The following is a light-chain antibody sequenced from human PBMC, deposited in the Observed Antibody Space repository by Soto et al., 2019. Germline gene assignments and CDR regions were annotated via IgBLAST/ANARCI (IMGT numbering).Light chain of an antibody. J-gene: IGLJ1*01. CDR3: SSYTRSSTRV. CDR1: SSDVGGYNC. Sequence: PASVSGSTWEVVAISCTGASSDVGGYNCVAWYQQHPGKVPKLMVYDVSNRPSGVSNRFSGSKSGNTASLTISGLQTEDEADYYCSSYTRSSTRVFGTGTKVT. CDR2: DVS. V-gene: IGLV2-14*03.